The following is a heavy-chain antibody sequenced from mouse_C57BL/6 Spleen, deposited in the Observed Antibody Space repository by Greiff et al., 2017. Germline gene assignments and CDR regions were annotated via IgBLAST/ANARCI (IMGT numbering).Heavy chain of an antibody. D-gene: IGHD1-1*01. CDR2: ISDGGSYT. J-gene: IGHJ1*03. CDR3: ARGGGLGGVATSDV. Sequence: DVQLVESGGGLVKPGGSLKLSCAASGFTFSSYAMSWVRQTPEKRLEWVATISDGGSYTYYPDNVKGRFTISRDNAKNNLYLQMSQLKSEDTAMYYCARGGGLGGVATSDVWGTGTTVTVSS. CDR1: GFTFSSYA. V-gene: IGHV5-4*01.